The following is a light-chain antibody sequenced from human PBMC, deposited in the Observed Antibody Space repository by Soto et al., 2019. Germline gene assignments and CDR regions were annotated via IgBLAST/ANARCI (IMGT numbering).Light chain of an antibody. Sequence: DIQLTQSPSTLSASVGDRVTITCRASQSISSWLAWYQQKPGKTPKLLIYKASSLESGVPSRFSGSGSGTEFTLTISSLQPDDFATYYCQQYNSYPYTFGQGTKLEIK. V-gene: IGKV1-5*03. J-gene: IGKJ2*01. CDR2: KAS. CDR1: QSISSW. CDR3: QQYNSYPYT.